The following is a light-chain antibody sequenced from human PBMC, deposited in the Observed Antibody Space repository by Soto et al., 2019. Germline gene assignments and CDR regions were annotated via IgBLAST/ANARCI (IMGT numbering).Light chain of an antibody. CDR1: SSNLGAGYD. CDR2: GNR. J-gene: IGLJ3*02. V-gene: IGLV1-40*01. Sequence: QAVLTQPPSVSGAPGQRVTISCTGNSSNLGAGYDVHWYRQLPGAAPKLVIFGNRNRPSGVPERFSGSKSGTSASLAITGLQGEDEADYYCQAYDYSLTASVFGGGTKLTVL. CDR3: QAYDYSLTASV.